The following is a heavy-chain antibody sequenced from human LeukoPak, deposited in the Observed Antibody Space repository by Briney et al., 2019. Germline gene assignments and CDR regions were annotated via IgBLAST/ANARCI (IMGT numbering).Heavy chain of an antibody. D-gene: IGHD3-3*01. V-gene: IGHV3-74*01. CDR2: INSDGSST. CDR1: GFTFSSYW. Sequence: GGSLRLSCAASGFTFSSYWMHWVRHAPGKGLVWVSRINSDGSSTSHADPVKGRFTISRDNAKNTLYLQMNSLRAEDTAVYYCARIGDFWSGFDYWGQGTLVTVSS. J-gene: IGHJ4*02. CDR3: ARIGDFWSGFDY.